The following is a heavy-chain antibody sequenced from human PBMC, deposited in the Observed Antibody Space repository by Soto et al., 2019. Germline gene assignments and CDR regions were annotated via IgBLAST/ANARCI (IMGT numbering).Heavy chain of an antibody. CDR3: AKVSVIAAKVFDY. D-gene: IGHD6-6*01. J-gene: IGHJ4*02. CDR1: RFTFSDYS. V-gene: IGHV3-23*04. Sequence: EVQLVESGGDLVQPGGSLRLSCAASRFTFSDYSMNWVRQAPGKGLEWVSAISGSGGSTYYADSVKGRFTISRDNSKNTLYLQMNSLRAEDTAVYYCAKVSVIAAKVFDYWGQGTLVTVSS. CDR2: ISGSGGST.